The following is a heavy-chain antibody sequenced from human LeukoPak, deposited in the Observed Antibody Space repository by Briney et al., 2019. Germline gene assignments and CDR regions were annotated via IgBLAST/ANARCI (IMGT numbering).Heavy chain of an antibody. CDR3: AKGHDFWSSYFDY. Sequence: QPWRSLRLSCAASGFTFSSYGMHWVRQAPGKGLEWVAVISYDGSNKYYADSVKGRFTISRDNSKNTLYLQMNSLRAEDTAVYYCAKGHDFWSSYFDYWGQGTLVTVS. J-gene: IGHJ4*02. CDR2: ISYDGSNK. D-gene: IGHD3-3*01. V-gene: IGHV3-30*18. CDR1: GFTFSSYG.